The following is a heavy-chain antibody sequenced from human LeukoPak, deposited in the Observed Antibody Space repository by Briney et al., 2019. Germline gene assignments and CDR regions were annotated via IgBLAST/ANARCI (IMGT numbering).Heavy chain of an antibody. Sequence: TGGSLRLSCAASGFTFSSYAMSWVRQAPGKGLEWVSAISGSGGSTYYADSVKGRFTISRDNSKNTLYLQMNSLRAEDTAVYYCAKSDGYGDYSFDYWGQGTLVTVSS. D-gene: IGHD4-17*01. CDR3: AKSDGYGDYSFDY. J-gene: IGHJ4*02. V-gene: IGHV3-23*01. CDR2: ISGSGGST. CDR1: GFTFSSYA.